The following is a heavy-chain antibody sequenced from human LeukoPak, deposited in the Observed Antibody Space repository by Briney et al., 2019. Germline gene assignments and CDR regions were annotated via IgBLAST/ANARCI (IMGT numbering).Heavy chain of an antibody. V-gene: IGHV1-18*01. J-gene: IGHJ4*02. CDR1: GYTFTTYG. Sequence: ASVKVSCKASGYTFTTYGISWVRQAPGQGLEWMGWITTYSGNTYYAQKLQGRVTMTTDTSTSTAYMELRSLRSDDTAVYYCARRLYCSGGSCYNYFDYWGQGTLVTVSS. D-gene: IGHD2-15*01. CDR3: ARRLYCSGGSCYNYFDY. CDR2: ITTYSGNT.